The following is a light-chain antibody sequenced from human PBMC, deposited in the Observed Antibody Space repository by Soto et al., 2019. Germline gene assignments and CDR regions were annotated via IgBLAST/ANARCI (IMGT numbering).Light chain of an antibody. CDR3: SLYRGANTEV. J-gene: IGLJ2*01. V-gene: IGLV2-14*03. Sequence: QSALTQPASVSGSPGQSITISCTETNNDVGSYTYVSWYQHHPGKAPKLMIYDVSNRPSGVSDRFSGSKSGNTASLTISGLQTEDEADYYCSLYRGANTEVFGGGTKLTVL. CDR1: NNDVGSYTY. CDR2: DVS.